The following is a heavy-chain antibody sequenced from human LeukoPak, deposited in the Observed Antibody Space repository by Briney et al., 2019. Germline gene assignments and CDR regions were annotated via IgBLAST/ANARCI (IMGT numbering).Heavy chain of an antibody. V-gene: IGHV4-34*01. CDR3: ARGLGYCSSTSCSPPQRFDY. CDR2: INHSGST. CDR1: GRSFSGYY. Sequence: SETLSLTCAVYGRSFSGYYWSWIRQPPGKGLEWIGEINHSGSTNYNPSLKSRVTISVDTSKNQFSLKLSSVTAADTAVYYCARGLGYCSSTSCSPPQRFDYWGQGTLVTVSS. J-gene: IGHJ4*02. D-gene: IGHD2-2*01.